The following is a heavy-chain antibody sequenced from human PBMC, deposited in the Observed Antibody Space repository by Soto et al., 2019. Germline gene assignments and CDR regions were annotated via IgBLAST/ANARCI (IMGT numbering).Heavy chain of an antibody. J-gene: IGHJ5*02. CDR3: ARDRGYYGSGSYNWFDP. D-gene: IGHD3-10*01. Sequence: PSETLSLTCTVSGGSISSGGYYWSWIRQHPGKGLEWIGYIYYSGSTYYNPSLKSRVTISVDTSKNQFSLKLSSVTAADTAVYYCARDRGYYGSGSYNWFDPWGQGTLVTVSS. CDR2: IYYSGST. V-gene: IGHV4-31*03. CDR1: GGSISSGGYY.